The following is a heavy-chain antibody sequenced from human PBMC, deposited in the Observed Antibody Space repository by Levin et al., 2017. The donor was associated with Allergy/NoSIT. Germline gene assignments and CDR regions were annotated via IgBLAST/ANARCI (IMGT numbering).Heavy chain of an antibody. CDR3: AKGSQWLEVDY. CDR2: ISGSGGST. D-gene: IGHD6-19*01. J-gene: IGHJ4*02. Sequence: TGESLKISCAASGFTFSSYAMSWVRQAPGKGLEWVSAISGSGGSTYYADSVKGRFTISRDNSKNTLYLQMNSLRAEDTAVYYCAKGSQWLEVDYWGQGTLVTVSS. V-gene: IGHV3-23*01. CDR1: GFTFSSYA.